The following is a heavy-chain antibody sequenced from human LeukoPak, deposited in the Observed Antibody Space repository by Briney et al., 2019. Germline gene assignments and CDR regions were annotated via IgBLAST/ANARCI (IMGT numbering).Heavy chain of an antibody. CDR3: ARDGSGSWSYYYYYGMDV. J-gene: IGHJ6*02. D-gene: IGHD1-26*01. CDR2: MNPNSGNT. V-gene: IGHV1-8*01. CDR1: GYTFTSYD. Sequence: GASVKVSCKASGYTFTSYDINWVRQATGQGLEWMGWMNPNSGNTGYAQKFQGRITMTRNTSISTAYMELSSLRSEDTAVYYCARDGSGSWSYYYYYGMDVWGQGTTVTVSS.